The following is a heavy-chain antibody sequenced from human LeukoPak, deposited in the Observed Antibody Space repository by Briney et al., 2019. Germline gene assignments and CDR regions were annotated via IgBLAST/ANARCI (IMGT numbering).Heavy chain of an antibody. J-gene: IGHJ4*02. D-gene: IGHD3-22*01. Sequence: PGGSLRLSCAASGFTFSDCSIHWVRQASGKRLVWVSRINSDGSSTNYADSVKGRFTISRDNAKNTLYLQMNSLRAEDTAVYYCAMGPYYYDSSGYYYWGQGTLVTVSS. CDR2: INSDGSST. CDR3: AMGPYYYDSSGYYY. V-gene: IGHV3-74*01. CDR1: GFTFSDCS.